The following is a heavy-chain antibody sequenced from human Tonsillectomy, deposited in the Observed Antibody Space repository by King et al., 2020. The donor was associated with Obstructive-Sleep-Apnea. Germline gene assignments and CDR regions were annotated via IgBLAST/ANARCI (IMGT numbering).Heavy chain of an antibody. CDR1: GFTFRSYV. V-gene: IGHV3-30*04. CDR3: AGMNYYDSSGYYSPYYFDY. D-gene: IGHD3-22*01. Sequence: VQLVESGGGVVQPGRSLRLSCAASGFTFRSYVMNWVRQAPGKGREWGAGISYDGSNKYYADSVKGRFTISRDNSKNTLYLQMNSLRAEDTAVYYCAGMNYYDSSGYYSPYYFDYWGQGTLVTVSS. CDR2: ISYDGSNK. J-gene: IGHJ4*02.